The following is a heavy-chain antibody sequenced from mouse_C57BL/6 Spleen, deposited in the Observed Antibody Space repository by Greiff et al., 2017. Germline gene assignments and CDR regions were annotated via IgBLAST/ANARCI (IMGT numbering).Heavy chain of an antibody. CDR2: ISYDGSN. CDR1: GYSITSGYY. CDR3: ARYYDYGLYAMDY. V-gene: IGHV3-6*01. D-gene: IGHD2-4*01. Sequence: EVQLKESGPGLVKPSQSLSLTCSVTGYSITSGYYWNWIRQFPGNKLEWMGYISYDGSNNYNPSLKNRISITRDTSKNQFFLKLNSVTTEDTATYYCARYYDYGLYAMDYWGQGTSVTVSS. J-gene: IGHJ4*01.